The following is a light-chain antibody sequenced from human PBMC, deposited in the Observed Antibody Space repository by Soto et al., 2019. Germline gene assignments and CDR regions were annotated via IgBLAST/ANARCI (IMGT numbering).Light chain of an antibody. V-gene: IGKV1-9*01. CDR1: QGISSY. CDR2: AAS. J-gene: IGKJ4*01. Sequence: IRLTLSPSSLSASEGDRVTITCRASQGISSYLAWYQQKPGKAPKLLIYAASTLQSGVPSRFSGSGSGTDFTLTISSLQPEDFATYYCQQLNSYPAFGGGTKVDI. CDR3: QQLNSYPA.